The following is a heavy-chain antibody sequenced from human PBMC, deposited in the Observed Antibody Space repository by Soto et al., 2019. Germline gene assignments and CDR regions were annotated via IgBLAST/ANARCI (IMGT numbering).Heavy chain of an antibody. Sequence: EVQLVESGGGLVKPGGSLRLSCAASGFTFSSYSMNWVRQAPGKGLEWVSSISSSSSYIYYADSVKGRFTISRDNAKNSLYLQMNSLRAEDTAVYYCARKGTESWTPTYYYYYGMDVWGQGTTVTVSS. CDR1: GFTFSSYS. J-gene: IGHJ6*02. D-gene: IGHD6-13*01. CDR3: ARKGTESWTPTYYYYYGMDV. V-gene: IGHV3-21*01. CDR2: ISSSSSYI.